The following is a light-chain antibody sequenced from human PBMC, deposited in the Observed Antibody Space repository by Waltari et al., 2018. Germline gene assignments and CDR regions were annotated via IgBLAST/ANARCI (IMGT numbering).Light chain of an antibody. J-gene: IGKJ1*01. Sequence: EIVLTPSPATLSLSPGESATLPCRASQSVSSYLAWSQQKPGQAPRLLIYDASNRATGIPAMFSGSGSGTDFTLTISSLEPEDFAVYYCQQRSNWPWTFGQGTKVEIK. CDR3: QQRSNWPWT. CDR1: QSVSSY. V-gene: IGKV3-11*01. CDR2: DAS.